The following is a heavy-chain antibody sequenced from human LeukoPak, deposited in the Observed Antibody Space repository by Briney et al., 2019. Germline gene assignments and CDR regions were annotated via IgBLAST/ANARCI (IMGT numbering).Heavy chain of an antibody. Sequence: TGGSLRLSCAASGFSFNSYAMSWVRQAPGKGLEWVSAIGGSGGSTYYADSEKGRFTISRDNSKNTLYLQMNSLRAEDTAVYYCARPRLTINYYFDYWGQGTLVTVSS. CDR2: IGGSGGST. CDR1: GFSFNSYA. CDR3: ARPRLTINYYFDY. V-gene: IGHV3-23*01. D-gene: IGHD5-12*01. J-gene: IGHJ4*02.